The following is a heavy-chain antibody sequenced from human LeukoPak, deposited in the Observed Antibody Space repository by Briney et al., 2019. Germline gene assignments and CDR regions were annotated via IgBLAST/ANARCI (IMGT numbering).Heavy chain of an antibody. CDR3: ARDVNRGDYFDY. CDR1: GVSINNYY. CDR2: IFYSGST. Sequence: SETLSLTCTVSGVSINNYYWSWIRQPPGKGLEWIGYIFYSGSTNYNPSLKGRVTISVDTSRNQFSLKLSSVTAPDTAVYYCARDVNRGDYFDYWGQGTLVTVSS. V-gene: IGHV4-59*01. J-gene: IGHJ4*02. D-gene: IGHD3-10*01.